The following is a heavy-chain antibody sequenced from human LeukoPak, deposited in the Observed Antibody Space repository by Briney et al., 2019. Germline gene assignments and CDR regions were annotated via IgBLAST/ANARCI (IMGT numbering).Heavy chain of an antibody. J-gene: IGHJ4*02. V-gene: IGHV4-59*01. Sequence: SETLSLTCTVSGGSISSYYWNWIRQPPGKGLEWIGYIYYSGSTNYNPSLKSRVTISVDTSKNQFSLKLSSVTAADTAMYYCAREACSGGSCYSGYFDYWGQGTLVTVSS. CDR2: IYYSGST. D-gene: IGHD2-15*01. CDR3: AREACSGGSCYSGYFDY. CDR1: GGSISSYY.